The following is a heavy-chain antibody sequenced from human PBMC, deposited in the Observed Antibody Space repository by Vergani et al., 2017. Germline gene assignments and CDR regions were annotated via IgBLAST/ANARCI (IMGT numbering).Heavy chain of an antibody. CDR1: GFTFSSYS. CDR2: IWYDGSNK. Sequence: VQLVESGGGLVKPGGSLRLSCAASGFTFSSYSMHWVRQGTGKGLEGVAVIWYDGSNKYYADSVKGRVTVSRDNSKNTLYLQMNRLRAEDTAVYYCAREANWANDYWGQGTLVTVSS. D-gene: IGHD7-27*01. J-gene: IGHJ4*02. V-gene: IGHV3-33*08. CDR3: AREANWANDY.